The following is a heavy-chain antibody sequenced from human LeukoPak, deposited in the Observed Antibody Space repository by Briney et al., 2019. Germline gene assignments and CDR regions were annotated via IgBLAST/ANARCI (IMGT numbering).Heavy chain of an antibody. CDR3: ATLYCSSTSCLDP. CDR2: VNPNSGGT. CDR1: GYTFTGYY. V-gene: IGHV1-2*02. D-gene: IGHD2-2*01. Sequence: ASVKVSCKASGYTFTGYYMHWVRQAPGQGLEWMGWVNPNSGGTNYAQKFQGRVTMTRDTSISTAYMELSRLRSDDTAVYYCATLYCSSTSCLDPWGQESLVTVSS. J-gene: IGHJ5*02.